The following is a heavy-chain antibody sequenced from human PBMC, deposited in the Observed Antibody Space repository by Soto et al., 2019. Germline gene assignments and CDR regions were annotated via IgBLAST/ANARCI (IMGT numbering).Heavy chain of an antibody. CDR2: INHSGST. CDR3: ARVKQLAPLGFDP. Sequence: SETLSLTCAVYGGSFSGYYWSWIRQPPGKGLEWIGEINHSGSTNYNPSLKSRVTISVDTSKNQFSLKLSSVTAADTAVYYCARVKQLAPLGFDPWGQGTLVTVSS. J-gene: IGHJ5*02. V-gene: IGHV4-34*01. CDR1: GGSFSGYY. D-gene: IGHD6-6*01.